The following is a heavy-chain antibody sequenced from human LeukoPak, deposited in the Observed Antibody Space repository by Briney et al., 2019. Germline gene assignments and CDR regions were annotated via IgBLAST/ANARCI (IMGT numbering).Heavy chain of an antibody. D-gene: IGHD3-10*01. CDR3: ARDNSVGDIAWWFDP. V-gene: IGHV3-7*03. J-gene: IGHJ5*02. CDR2: IKQDEGEK. Sequence: PGGSLRLSCAASGFSFSSYWMSWVRQAPGKGLEWVANIKQDEGEKYYVDSVKGRFTISRDNAKNSLYLQMNSLRAEDTAVYYCARDNSVGDIAWWFDPWGQGTLVTVSS. CDR1: GFSFSSYW.